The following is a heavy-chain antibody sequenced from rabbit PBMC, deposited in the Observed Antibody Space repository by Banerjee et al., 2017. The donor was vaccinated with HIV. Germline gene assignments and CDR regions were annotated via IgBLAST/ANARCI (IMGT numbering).Heavy chain of an antibody. CDR2: IYTGDDST. D-gene: IGHD8-1*01. J-gene: IGHJ6*01. CDR1: GFSFSSGYD. V-gene: IGHV1S40*01. Sequence: QSLEESGGDLVKPEGSLTLTCTASGFSFSSGYDMCWVRQAPGKGLEWIGCIYTGDDSTYYASWAKGRFTISKTSSTTVTLQMTSLTAADTATYFCARGGVGTTYPYGGMDLWGPGTLVTVS. CDR3: ARGGVGTTYPYGGMDL.